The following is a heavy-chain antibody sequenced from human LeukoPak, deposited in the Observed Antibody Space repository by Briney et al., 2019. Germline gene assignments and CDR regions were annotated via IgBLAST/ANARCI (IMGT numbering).Heavy chain of an antibody. D-gene: IGHD3-22*01. CDR3: AKDLVIADAFDI. Sequence: SGGSLRLSCAASGFAFSTYGMHWVRQAPGKGLEWVAVISYDGVNKYYGDSVKGRFTISGDNSKNTLFLEMNNLRAEDTAIYYCAKDLVIADAFDIWGQGTLLTVSS. V-gene: IGHV3-30*18. J-gene: IGHJ3*02. CDR2: ISYDGVNK. CDR1: GFAFSTYG.